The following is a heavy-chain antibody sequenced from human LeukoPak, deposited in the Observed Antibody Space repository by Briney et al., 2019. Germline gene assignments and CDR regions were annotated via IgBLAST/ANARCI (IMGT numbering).Heavy chain of an antibody. CDR2: IRYDGGNK. CDR3: AIRSPLDAFDI. J-gene: IGHJ3*02. Sequence: PGGSLRLSCAASGFTFSSYGMHWVRQAPGEGLEWVAFIRYDGGNKYYADSVKGRFTISRDNSKNTLYLQMNSLRAEDTAVYYCAIRSPLDAFDIWGQGTMVTVSS. V-gene: IGHV3-30*02. D-gene: IGHD3-10*01. CDR1: GFTFSSYG.